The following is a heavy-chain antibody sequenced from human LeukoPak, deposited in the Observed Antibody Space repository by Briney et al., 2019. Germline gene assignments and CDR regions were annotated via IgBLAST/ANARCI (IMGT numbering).Heavy chain of an antibody. D-gene: IGHD3-3*01. J-gene: IGHJ4*02. CDR1: GYTFTAYY. Sequence: GASVKVSCMASGYTFTAYYIHWVRQAPGQGLEWMGRMNSNSGGTNYAQKFQGRVTMIRDTSINAAYMELSRLKSDDTAVYYCARDSRLTISGVVITYFDSWGQGTLVTVSS. CDR3: ARDSRLTISGVVITYFDS. V-gene: IGHV1-2*06. CDR2: MNSNSGGT.